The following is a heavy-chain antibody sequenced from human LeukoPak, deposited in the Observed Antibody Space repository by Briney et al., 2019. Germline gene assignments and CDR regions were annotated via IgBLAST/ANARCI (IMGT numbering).Heavy chain of an antibody. CDR3: AKDPVNHCASSVCYGLQS. CDR1: GFSLSEYG. V-gene: IGHV3-30*02. J-gene: IGHJ5*02. CDR2: IRYDDRE. Sequence: TGGSLRLSCEVSGFSLSEYGIHWVRQAPGKGLEWLSLIRYDDREYYADSVKGRFAISRDNSKNTLFLQMHSLRSEDTAVYYCAKDPVNHCASSVCYGLQSWGQGTLVIVSS. D-gene: IGHD3-22*01.